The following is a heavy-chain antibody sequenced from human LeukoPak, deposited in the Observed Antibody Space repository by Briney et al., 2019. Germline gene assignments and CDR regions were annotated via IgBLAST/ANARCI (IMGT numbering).Heavy chain of an antibody. Sequence: SSETLSLTCTVSGGSVSSTTYYWSWIRQPPGKGLEWIASINYSGSTYYNPSLKSRVTISVDTSENQFSLKLSSVTAADTAVYYCARYVVYGPGKYYFDYWGQGTLVTVSS. CDR3: ARYVVYGPGKYYFDY. J-gene: IGHJ4*02. V-gene: IGHV4-39*01. CDR1: GGSVSSTTYY. CDR2: INYSGST. D-gene: IGHD3-10*01.